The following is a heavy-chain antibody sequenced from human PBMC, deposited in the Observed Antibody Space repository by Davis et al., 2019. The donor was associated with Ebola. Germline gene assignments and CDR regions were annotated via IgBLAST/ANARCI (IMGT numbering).Heavy chain of an antibody. J-gene: IGHJ3*02. Sequence: GGSLRLSCTDSVITFSSYAMTWVRQAPGKGLEWVSAISGSGGSTYYADSVKGRFTISRDNAKNSLYLQMNSLRSEDTAVYYCAREFLDYYGSGRANDAFDIWGQGTMVTVSS. CDR1: VITFSSYA. D-gene: IGHD3-10*01. V-gene: IGHV3-23*01. CDR2: ISGSGGST. CDR3: AREFLDYYGSGRANDAFDI.